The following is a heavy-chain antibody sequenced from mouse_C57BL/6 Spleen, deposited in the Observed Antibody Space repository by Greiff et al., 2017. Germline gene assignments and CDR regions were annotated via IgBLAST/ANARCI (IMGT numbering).Heavy chain of an antibody. V-gene: IGHV1-61*01. CDR3: ARKDLLFYAMDY. D-gene: IGHD2-1*01. CDR2: IYPSDSET. Sequence: QVQLQQSGAELVRPGSSVKLSCKASGYTFTSYWMDWVKQRPGQGLEWIGNIYPSDSETHYNQKFKDKATLTVDKSSSTAYMQLSSLTSEDSAVYYCARKDLLFYAMDYWGQGTSVTVSS. J-gene: IGHJ4*01. CDR1: GYTFTSYW.